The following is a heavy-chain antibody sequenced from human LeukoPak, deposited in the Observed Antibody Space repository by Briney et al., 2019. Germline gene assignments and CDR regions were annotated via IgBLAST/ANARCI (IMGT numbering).Heavy chain of an antibody. D-gene: IGHD3-10*01. CDR1: ARSISGNC. V-gene: IGHV4-59*01. CDR3: ARPQSMGRFSALGY. Sequence: KPSETLSLTCTVSARSISGNCWIWIRQPPGQGLEWIGDIYHNGTTNYNPSLQRGVTTSPDTCKNQISLKRGSVTAADTGVYYCARPQSMGRFSALGYWGEGDLGTVSS. J-gene: IGHJ4*02. CDR2: IYHNGTT.